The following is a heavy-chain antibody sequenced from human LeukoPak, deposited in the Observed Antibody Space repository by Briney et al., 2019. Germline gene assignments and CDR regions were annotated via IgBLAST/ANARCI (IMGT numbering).Heavy chain of an antibody. Sequence: GGSLRLSCAASGFTFSSYSMNWVRQAPGKGLEWVSSISSSSSYIYYADSVKGRFTISRDNSKNTLYLQMNSLRAEDTAVYYCAKDLVVATIRNYYYYMDVWGKGTTVTVSS. J-gene: IGHJ6*03. D-gene: IGHD5-12*01. CDR3: AKDLVVATIRNYYYYMDV. CDR2: ISSSSSYI. V-gene: IGHV3-21*04. CDR1: GFTFSSYS.